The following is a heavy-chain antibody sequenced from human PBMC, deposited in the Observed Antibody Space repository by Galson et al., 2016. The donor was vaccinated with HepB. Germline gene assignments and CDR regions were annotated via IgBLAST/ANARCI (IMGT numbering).Heavy chain of an antibody. CDR1: GFTFSSYS. CDR2: ISSSSSTI. CDR3: AKGGGYCSGNNCYAGSMGGY. J-gene: IGHJ4*02. D-gene: IGHD2-15*01. Sequence: SLRLSCAASGFTFSSYSMNWVRQAPGKGLEWVSYISSSSSTIYYADSVKGRFTISRDNAKNSLYLQMNSLSDEATAVYYCAKGGGYCSGNNCYAGSMGGYWGQGTLVTVSS. V-gene: IGHV3-48*02.